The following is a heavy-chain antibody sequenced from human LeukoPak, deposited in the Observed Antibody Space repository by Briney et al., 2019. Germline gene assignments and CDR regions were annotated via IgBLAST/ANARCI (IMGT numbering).Heavy chain of an antibody. CDR3: ARAQMGTPTDC. J-gene: IGHJ4*02. CDR1: GFTLGDYA. Sequence: TGGSLRLSCGPSGFTLGDYAMSWVRQPPGRGRGWVSRFTADGSSTIYADSVMGRFTVSRDIAKNTLYLQMYSLRAEDTAVYYCARAQMGTPTDCWGQGTLVTVSS. D-gene: IGHD1-14*01. V-gene: IGHV3-74*01. CDR2: FTADGSST.